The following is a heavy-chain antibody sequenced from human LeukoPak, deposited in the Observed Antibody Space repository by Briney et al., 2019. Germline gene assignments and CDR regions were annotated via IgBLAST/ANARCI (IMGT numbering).Heavy chain of an antibody. D-gene: IGHD4-11*01. CDR1: GYTFTSYD. J-gene: IGHJ6*02. CDR2: MNPNSGNT. Sequence: ASVKVSCKASGYTFTSYDINWVRQATGQGLEWMGWMNPNSGNTGYAQKFQGRVTMTRNTSISTAYMELSSLRSEDTAVYYCARDGGLTVTTLVYYHYGMDVWGQGTTVTVSS. CDR3: ARDGGLTVTTLVYYHYGMDV. V-gene: IGHV1-8*01.